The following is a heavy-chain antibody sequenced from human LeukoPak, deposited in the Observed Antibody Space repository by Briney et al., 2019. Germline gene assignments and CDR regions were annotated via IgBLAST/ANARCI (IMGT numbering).Heavy chain of an antibody. Sequence: ASVKVSCKASGYTFTSYGISWVRQAPGQGLEWMGWISAYNGNTSYAQKLQGRVTMTTDTSTSTAYMELRSLRSDDTAAYYCARQRGYSYGYWYYFDYWGQGTLVTVSS. CDR2: ISAYNGNT. V-gene: IGHV1-18*01. J-gene: IGHJ4*02. CDR3: ARQRGYSYGYWYYFDY. D-gene: IGHD5-18*01. CDR1: GYTFTSYG.